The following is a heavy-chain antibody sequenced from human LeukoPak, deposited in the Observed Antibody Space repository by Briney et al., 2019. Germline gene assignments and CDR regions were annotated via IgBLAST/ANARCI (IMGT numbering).Heavy chain of an antibody. D-gene: IGHD1-1*01. J-gene: IGHJ4*02. CDR1: GFTFTSSA. V-gene: IGHV1-58*01. CDR3: AARRYNWNGSDY. CDR2: IVVGSGNT. Sequence: SVKVSCKASGFTFTSSAVQWVRQASGQRLEWIGWIVVGSGNTNYAQKFQERVTITRDMSTSTAYMELSSLRSEDTAVYYCAARRYNWNGSDYWGQGTLVTVSS.